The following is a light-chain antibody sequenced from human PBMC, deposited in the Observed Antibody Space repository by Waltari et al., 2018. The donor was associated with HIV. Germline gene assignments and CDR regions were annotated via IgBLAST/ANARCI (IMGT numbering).Light chain of an antibody. CDR1: QDIGNY. J-gene: IGKJ1*01. V-gene: IGKV1-39*01. Sequence: DIQMTQPPSSLSASVGVRVTITCRASQDIGNYLNWYQQKPGRAPKVLIYAASSLQSGVPSRFSGSRSGTDFTLTISSLQPEDFATYYCQQSYSTSWTFGPGTKVEI. CDR2: AAS. CDR3: QQSYSTSWT.